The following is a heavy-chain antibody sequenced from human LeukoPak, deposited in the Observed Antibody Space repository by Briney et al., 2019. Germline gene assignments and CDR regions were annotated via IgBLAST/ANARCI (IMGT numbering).Heavy chain of an antibody. V-gene: IGHV1-8*01. CDR1: GYTFTNYD. CDR2: TNPNSGNT. J-gene: IGHJ5*02. Sequence: ASVKVSCKPSGYTFTNYDINWVRQATGQGLEWMGWTNPNSGNTDYAQKLQGRVTMTRNTSISTAYMELSSLVSEDTAVYYCARGTGSWLRLTRWFDPWGQGTLVTVSS. CDR3: ARGTGSWLRLTRWFDP. D-gene: IGHD5-12*01.